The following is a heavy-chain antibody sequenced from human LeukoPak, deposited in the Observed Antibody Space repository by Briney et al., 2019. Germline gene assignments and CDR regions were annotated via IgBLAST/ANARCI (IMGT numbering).Heavy chain of an antibody. CDR1: GFTFSSYS. J-gene: IGHJ6*03. V-gene: IGHV3-21*01. CDR2: ISSSSSYI. Sequence: PGGSLRLSCAASGFTFSSYSMNWVRQAPGKGLEWVSSISSSSSYIYYADSVKGRFTISRDNAKNSLYLQMNSLRAEDTAVHYCARSTVLSYYYMDVWGKGTTVTVSS. CDR3: ARSTVLSYYYMDV. D-gene: IGHD2-2*01.